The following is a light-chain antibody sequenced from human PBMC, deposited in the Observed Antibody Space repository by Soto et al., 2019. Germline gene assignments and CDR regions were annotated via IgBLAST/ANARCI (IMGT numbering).Light chain of an antibody. V-gene: IGLV2-18*02. J-gene: IGLJ1*01. CDR3: SSYTTSNTYV. CDR1: SSDVGSYNR. Sequence: QSALTQPPSVSGSPGQSVAISCTGTSSDVGSYNRVSWYQQPPGTAPKLMIFDVSNRPSGVPDRFSGSKSGNTASLTISGLRAEDEAYYYCSSYTTSNTYVFGTGTKVTVL. CDR2: DVS.